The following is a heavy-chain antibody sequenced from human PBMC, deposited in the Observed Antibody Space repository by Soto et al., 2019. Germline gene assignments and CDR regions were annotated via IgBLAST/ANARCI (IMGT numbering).Heavy chain of an antibody. CDR2: ISSSSSTI. J-gene: IGHJ6*03. CDR1: GFTFSSYS. Sequence: PGGSLRLSCAASGFTFSSYSMNWVRQAPGKGLEWVSYISSSSSTIYYADSVKGRFTISRDNAKNSLYLQMNSLRAEDTAVYYCARVKDKQNYDFWSGNHYYMDVRGKRTTVTVSS. CDR3: ARVKDKQNYDFWSGNHYYMDV. D-gene: IGHD3-3*01. V-gene: IGHV3-48*01.